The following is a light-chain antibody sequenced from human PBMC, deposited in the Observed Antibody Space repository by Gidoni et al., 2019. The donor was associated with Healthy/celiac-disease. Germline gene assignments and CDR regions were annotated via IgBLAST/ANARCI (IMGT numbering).Light chain of an antibody. J-gene: IGKJ2*01. CDR3: MQALQTPPT. CDR1: QSLLHSNGYNY. V-gene: IGKV2-28*01. CDR2: LGS. Sequence: DSVMTQSPLSMPVTPGEPASISCRSSQSLLHSNGYNYLDWYLQKPGQSPQLLIYLGSNRASGVPDRFSGSGSCTDFTLKISRVEAEDVGVYYCMQALQTPPTFXQXTKLXIK.